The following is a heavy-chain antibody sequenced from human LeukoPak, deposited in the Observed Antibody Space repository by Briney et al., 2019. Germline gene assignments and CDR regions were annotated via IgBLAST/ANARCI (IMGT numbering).Heavy chain of an antibody. CDR2: FRFDGTNK. CDR1: GFTFSNYG. D-gene: IGHD6-6*01. V-gene: IGHV3-30*02. CDR3: AGPSSSGVGY. Sequence: GGSLRLSCAASGFTFSNYGMHWVRQAPGKGLEWVAFFRFDGTNKYYADSVKGRLTISRDNSKNTLYLQMNSLRVEDTGVYYCAGPSSSGVGYWGQGTLVTVSS. J-gene: IGHJ4*02.